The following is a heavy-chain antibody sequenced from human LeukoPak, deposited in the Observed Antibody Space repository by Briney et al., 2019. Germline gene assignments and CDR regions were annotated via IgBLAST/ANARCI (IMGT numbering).Heavy chain of an antibody. CDR3: ARGNYGSGSYISLRTDAFDI. CDR1: GYTFTSYD. Sequence: ASVKVSCKASGYTFTSYDLHWVRQAPGQGLERMGIINPSGGTTSYEQKFQGRVTLTRDTSTSTVYMELSSLTSEDTAVYYCARGNYGSGSYISLRTDAFDIWGQGTKVTVSS. CDR2: INPSGGTT. D-gene: IGHD3-10*01. J-gene: IGHJ3*02. V-gene: IGHV1-46*01.